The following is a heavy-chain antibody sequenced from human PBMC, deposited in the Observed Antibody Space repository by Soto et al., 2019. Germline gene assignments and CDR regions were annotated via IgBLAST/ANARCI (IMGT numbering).Heavy chain of an antibody. CDR2: ISYDGSNK. Sequence: QVQLVESGGGVVQSGRSLRLSCAASGFTFSSYGMHWVRQAPGKGLEWVAVISYDGSNKYYADSVKGRFTISRDNSKNTLYLQMNSLRAEDTAVYYCAKDHHRSENLLDYWGQGTLVTVSS. CDR1: GFTFSSYG. CDR3: AKDHHRSENLLDY. V-gene: IGHV3-30*18. J-gene: IGHJ4*02.